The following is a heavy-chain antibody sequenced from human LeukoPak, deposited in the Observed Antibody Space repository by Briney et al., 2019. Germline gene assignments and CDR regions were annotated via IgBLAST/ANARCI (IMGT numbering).Heavy chain of an antibody. D-gene: IGHD3-10*01. CDR3: AREKGRYWFDP. CDR1: GYSISSGYY. J-gene: IGHJ5*02. CDR2: IYHSGGA. V-gene: IGHV4-38-2*02. Sequence: SETPSLTCAVSGYSISSGYYWGWIRQPPGKGLEWIGSIYHSGGAYYNSSLKSRVTISVDTSKNQFSLNLSSVTAADMAVYYCAREKGRYWFDPWGQGTLVTVSS.